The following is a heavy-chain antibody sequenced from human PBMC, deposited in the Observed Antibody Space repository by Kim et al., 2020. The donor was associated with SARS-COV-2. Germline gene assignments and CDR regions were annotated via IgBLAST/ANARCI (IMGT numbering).Heavy chain of an antibody. CDR1: GLTFTSYA. V-gene: IGHV3-23*01. D-gene: IGHD6-19*01. Sequence: GGSLRLSCAASGLTFTSYAVAWVRQAPGKGLEWVSIINGSGSSTYYADSVKGRFTISRDNAKNMLYLQLNSLRDEDTAVYYCATSPYVVRGWFLYWGQGTLVTISS. CDR2: INGSGSST. J-gene: IGHJ4*02. CDR3: ATSPYVVRGWFLY.